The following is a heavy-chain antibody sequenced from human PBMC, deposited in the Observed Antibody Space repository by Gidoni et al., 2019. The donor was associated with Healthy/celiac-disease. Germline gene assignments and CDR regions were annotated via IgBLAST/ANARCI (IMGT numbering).Heavy chain of an antibody. V-gene: IGHV3-30-3*01. CDR1: GFTFSSYA. Sequence: QVQLVESGGGVVQPGRSLRPSCAASGFTFSSYAMHWVRQAPGKGLEWVAVISYDGSNKYYADSVKGRFTISRDNSKNTLYLQMNSLRAEDTAVYYCARNPSTVTAFDYWGQGTLVTVSS. CDR3: ARNPSTVTAFDY. D-gene: IGHD4-17*01. CDR2: ISYDGSNK. J-gene: IGHJ4*02.